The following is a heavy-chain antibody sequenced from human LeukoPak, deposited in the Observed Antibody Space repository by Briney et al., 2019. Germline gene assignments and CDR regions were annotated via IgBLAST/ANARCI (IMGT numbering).Heavy chain of an antibody. Sequence: SETLSPTCTVSGGSISSSSYYWGWIRQPPGKGLEWIGSIYYSGSTYYNPSLKSRVTISVDTSKNQFSLKLSSVTAADTAVYYCARVKGAPYYFDYWGQGTLVTVSS. CDR3: ARVKGAPYYFDY. J-gene: IGHJ4*02. V-gene: IGHV4-39*07. CDR2: IYYSGST. CDR1: GGSISSSSYY. D-gene: IGHD1-26*01.